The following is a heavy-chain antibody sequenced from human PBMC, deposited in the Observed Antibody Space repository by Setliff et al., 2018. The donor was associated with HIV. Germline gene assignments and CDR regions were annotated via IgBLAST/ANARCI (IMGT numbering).Heavy chain of an antibody. J-gene: IGHJ4*02. CDR1: GGSFTDHY. V-gene: IGHV4-34*01. Sequence: SETLSLTCAVYGGSFTDHYWNWIRQSRGMGLEWIAEIHHTGYINYNPSLRSRVSVSRDMSSNQFSPRLSSVTAADAAVYYCAAFFVTPMTTQDFWGQGTLVTVSS. CDR2: IHHTGYI. CDR3: AAFFVTPMTTQDF. D-gene: IGHD4-4*01.